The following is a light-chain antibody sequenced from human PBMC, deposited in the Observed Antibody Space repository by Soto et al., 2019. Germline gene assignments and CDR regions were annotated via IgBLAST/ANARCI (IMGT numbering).Light chain of an antibody. CDR2: DVI. CDR1: SSDVGSYNF. J-gene: IGLJ2*01. V-gene: IGLV2-8*01. CDR3: SSYGGSNSFIL. Sequence: QSALTQPPSASGSPGQSVTISCTGTSSDVGSYNFVSWYQHHPGKAPKLILYDVIKRPSGVPDRFSGSKSGNTASLTVSGLHAEDEADYYCSSYGGSNSFILFGGGTKLTVL.